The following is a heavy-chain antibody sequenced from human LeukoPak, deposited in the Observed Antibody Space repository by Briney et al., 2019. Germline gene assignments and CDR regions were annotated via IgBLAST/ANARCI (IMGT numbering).Heavy chain of an antibody. V-gene: IGHV3-23*01. CDR2: ISGSGGST. CDR3: AKEDYDFWSGYYTFFDY. J-gene: IGHJ4*02. D-gene: IGHD3-3*01. Sequence: QPGGSLRLSCAASGFTFSSYAMSWVRPAPGKGLEWVSAISGSGGSTYYADSVKGRFTISRDNSKNTLYLQMNSLRAEDTAVYYCAKEDYDFWSGYYTFFDYWGQGTLVTVSS. CDR1: GFTFSSYA.